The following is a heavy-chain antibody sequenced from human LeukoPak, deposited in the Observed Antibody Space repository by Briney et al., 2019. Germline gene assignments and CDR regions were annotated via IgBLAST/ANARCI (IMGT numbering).Heavy chain of an antibody. CDR2: INPNNGGT. D-gene: IGHD6-13*01. J-gene: IGHJ3*02. V-gene: IGHV1-2*02. CDR3: ARGGSRSSGAFDI. Sequence: ASVKVSCKASGYTFTGYYLHWVRQAPGQGLEWVVWINPNNGGTNHAQTFQGRVTMTRDTSISTAYMELSRLRFDDTAVYYCARGGSRSSGAFDIWGQGTMVTVSS. CDR1: GYTFTGYY.